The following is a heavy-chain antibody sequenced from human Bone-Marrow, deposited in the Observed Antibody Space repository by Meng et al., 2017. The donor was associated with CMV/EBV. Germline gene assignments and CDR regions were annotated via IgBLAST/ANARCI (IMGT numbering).Heavy chain of an antibody. CDR3: ARGSSWFHVFDY. V-gene: IGHV4-59*12. CDR2: IFYTGST. Sequence: GSLRLSCTVSGGSISSYDWSWIRQPPGRGLEWIGYIFYTGSTNYNPSLKSRVTISVDTSKNQFSLKLSSVTAADTAVYYCARGSSWFHVFDYWGQGTLVTVSS. D-gene: IGHD6-13*01. J-gene: IGHJ4*02. CDR1: GGSISSYD.